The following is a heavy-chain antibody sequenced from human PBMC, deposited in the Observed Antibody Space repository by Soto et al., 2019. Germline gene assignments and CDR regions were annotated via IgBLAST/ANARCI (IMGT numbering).Heavy chain of an antibody. Sequence: QVQLQESGPGLVKPSQTLSLTCTVSGGSISSGGYYWSWIRQHPGKGLEWIGYIYYSGSTYYNPSLKSRVTISVDTSKNQFSLKLSSVTAADTAVYYCARAKETIFGVVITFDYWGQGTLVTVSS. CDR1: GGSISSGGYY. CDR3: ARAKETIFGVVITFDY. J-gene: IGHJ4*02. CDR2: IYYSGST. D-gene: IGHD3-3*01. V-gene: IGHV4-31*03.